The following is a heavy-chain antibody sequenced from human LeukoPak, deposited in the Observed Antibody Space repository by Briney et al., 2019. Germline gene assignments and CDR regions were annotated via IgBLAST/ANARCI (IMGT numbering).Heavy chain of an antibody. J-gene: IGHJ4*02. V-gene: IGHV3-21*01. Sequence: GGSLRLSCAASGFTFSSYTMNGVRQAPGKGLEGVSSISSSSSYIYYAGSVKGRFTISRENAKNSLYLQMNSLRAEGTAVYYCARGYGDLGYRGQGTLVTVSS. CDR1: GFTFSSYT. D-gene: IGHD4-17*01. CDR2: ISSSSSYI. CDR3: ARGYGDLGY.